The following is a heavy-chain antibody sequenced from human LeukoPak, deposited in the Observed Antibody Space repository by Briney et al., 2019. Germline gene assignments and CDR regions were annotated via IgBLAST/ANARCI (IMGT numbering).Heavy chain of an antibody. V-gene: IGHV1-46*01. CDR2: INPSGGST. J-gene: IGHJ4*02. D-gene: IGHD6-13*01. CDR1: GYTFTSYY. Sequence: ASVKVSCKASGYTFTSYYMHWVRQAPGQGLEWMGIINPSGGSTSYAQKFQGRVTMTRDTSTSTVYMELSSLRSEDTAVYYCAAYSSSWYQGDYWGQGTLVTVSS. CDR3: AAYSSSWYQGDY.